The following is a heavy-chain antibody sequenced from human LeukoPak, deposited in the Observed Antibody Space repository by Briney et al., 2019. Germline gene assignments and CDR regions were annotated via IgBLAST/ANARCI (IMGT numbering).Heavy chain of an antibody. V-gene: IGHV4-61*08. CDR2: IYYSGSP. CDR1: VGSISSGGYY. CDR3: ARRGPDYDFWSGYPLVYYYYGRDV. Sequence: KTSETLSLTCNVSVGSISSGGYYWSWISQHPGKGLEWIVYIYYSGSPNYNPSLKSRVTISVDTSKNQFSLKLSSVTAADTAVYYCARRGPDYDFWSGYPLVYYYYGRDVWGQGTTVTVSS. J-gene: IGHJ6*02. D-gene: IGHD3-3*01.